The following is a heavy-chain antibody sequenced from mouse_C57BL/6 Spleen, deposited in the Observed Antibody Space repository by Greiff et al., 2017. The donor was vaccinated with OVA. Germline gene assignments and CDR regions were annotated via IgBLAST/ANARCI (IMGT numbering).Heavy chain of an antibody. CDR3: SYSNYVGAMDY. J-gene: IGHJ4*01. Sequence: VKLQESGPELVKPGASVKISCKASGYAFSSSWMNWVKQRPGKGLEWIGRIYPGDGDTNYNGKFKGKATLTADKSSSTAYMQLSSLTSEDSAVYFCSYSNYVGAMDYWGQGTSVTVSS. CDR2: IYPGDGDT. V-gene: IGHV1-82*01. D-gene: IGHD2-5*01. CDR1: GYAFSSSW.